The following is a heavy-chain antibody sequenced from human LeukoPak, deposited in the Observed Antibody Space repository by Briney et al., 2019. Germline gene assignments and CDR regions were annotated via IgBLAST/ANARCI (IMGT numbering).Heavy chain of an antibody. CDR3: ARDPFVSSGWHLYNWSDP. D-gene: IGHD6-19*01. CDR1: GYTFTSYG. V-gene: IGHV1-18*01. Sequence: ASVKVSCKASGYTFTSYGISWVRQAPGQGLEWMGWISAYNGNTNYAQKLQGRVTMTTDTSTSTAYMELRSLRSDDTAVYYCARDPFVSSGWHLYNWSDPWGQGTLVTVSS. J-gene: IGHJ5*02. CDR2: ISAYNGNT.